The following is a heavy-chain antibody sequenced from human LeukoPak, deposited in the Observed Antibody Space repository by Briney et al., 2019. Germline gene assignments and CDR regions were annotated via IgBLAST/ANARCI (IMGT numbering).Heavy chain of an antibody. Sequence: GGSLRLSCAASGFTFSNYALSWVRQTPGKGLECVSVISGGGDSKYYADSVKGRFTISRDNSKNTLYLQMNSLRAEDTAIYYCAKDASMGGSGFWGQGTLVTVSS. CDR2: ISGGGDSK. CDR1: GFTFSNYA. V-gene: IGHV3-23*01. D-gene: IGHD2-15*01. CDR3: AKDASMGGSGF. J-gene: IGHJ4*02.